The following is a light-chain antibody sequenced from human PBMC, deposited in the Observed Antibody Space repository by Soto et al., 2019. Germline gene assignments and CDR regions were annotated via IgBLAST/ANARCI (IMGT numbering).Light chain of an antibody. CDR1: NSDVGIYDF. V-gene: IGLV2-23*02. Sequence: QSVLTQPASVSGTPGQSITISCTGSNSDVGIYDFVSWYQHHPGRAPKLIVSEVSHRPSGVSNRFSGSKSGNTASLTISGLQSEDEADYYCCSYAGSSLYVFGTGTKVTVL. CDR2: EVS. CDR3: CSYAGSSLYV. J-gene: IGLJ1*01.